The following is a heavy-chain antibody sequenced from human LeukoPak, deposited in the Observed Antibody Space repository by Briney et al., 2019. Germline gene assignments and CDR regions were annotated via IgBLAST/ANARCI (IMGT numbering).Heavy chain of an antibody. V-gene: IGHV1-69*05. D-gene: IGHD1-7*01. CDR3: ARASVELIPYYYYMDV. Sequence: SVKVSCKASGGTFSSYAISWVRQAPGQGLEWMGRIIPIFGTANYAQKFQGRVTITTDESTSTAYMELSSLRSEDTAVYYCARASVELIPYYYYMDVWGKGTTVTVSS. J-gene: IGHJ6*03. CDR1: GGTFSSYA. CDR2: IIPIFGTA.